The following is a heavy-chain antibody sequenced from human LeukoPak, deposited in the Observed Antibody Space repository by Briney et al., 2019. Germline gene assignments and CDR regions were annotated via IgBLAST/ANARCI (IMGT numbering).Heavy chain of an antibody. CDR1: GFSFSSYG. V-gene: IGHV3-30*02. CDR3: ALGKNFGYHYFDF. J-gene: IGHJ4*02. D-gene: IGHD2-2*03. CDR2: IRFDGSEK. Sequence: GGSLRLSCVASGFSFSSYGMHWVRRAPGKGLEWMTFIRFDGSEKYYADSVKGRFTISSDYSKNTLFLQMSSLRPEDTAVYYCALGKNFGYHYFDFWGQGALVTVSS.